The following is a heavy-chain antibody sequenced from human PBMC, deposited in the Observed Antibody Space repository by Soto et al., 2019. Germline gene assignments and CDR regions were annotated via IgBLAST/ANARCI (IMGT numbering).Heavy chain of an antibody. V-gene: IGHV4-30-4*01. CDR3: PRMKATLYRHYYFDY. Sequence: SETLSLTCTVSGGTINSGDYFWSWIRQPPGKGLEWIRSIFYTGSTYYSPSLKSRASMSMDTSKNLFSLSLRSLTAADTAVYFCPRMKATLYRHYYFDYWGQGTPVTVSS. CDR2: IFYTGST. D-gene: IGHD5-12*01. CDR1: GGTINSGDYF. J-gene: IGHJ4*02.